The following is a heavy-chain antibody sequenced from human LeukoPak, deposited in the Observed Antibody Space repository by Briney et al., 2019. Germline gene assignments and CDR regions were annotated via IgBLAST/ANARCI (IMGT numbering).Heavy chain of an antibody. D-gene: IGHD6-13*01. CDR3: ARNRMDSSSWSRYYFDY. V-gene: IGHV4-31*03. CDR2: IYYSGST. CDR1: GGSISSGGYY. Sequence: SETLSLTCTVSGGSISSGGYYWSWIRQHPGKGLEWIGYIYYSGSTYHNPSLKSRVTISVDTSKNQFSLKLSSVTAADTAVYYCARNRMDSSSWSRYYFDYWGQGTLVTVSS. J-gene: IGHJ4*02.